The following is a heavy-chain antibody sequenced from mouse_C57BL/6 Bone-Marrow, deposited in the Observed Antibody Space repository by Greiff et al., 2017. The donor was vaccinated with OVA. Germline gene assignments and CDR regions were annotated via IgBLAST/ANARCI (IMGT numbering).Heavy chain of an antibody. CDR2: IWSGGST. V-gene: IGHV2-2*01. Sequence: VKLMESGPGLVQPSQCLSITCTVSGFSLTSYGVHWVRQSPGKGLEWLGVIWSGGSTDYNAAFISRLSISKDNSKSQVFFKMNSLQADDTAIYYCAGTVHYAMDYWGQGTSVTVSS. CDR1: GFSLTSYG. D-gene: IGHD1-1*01. CDR3: AGTVHYAMDY. J-gene: IGHJ4*01.